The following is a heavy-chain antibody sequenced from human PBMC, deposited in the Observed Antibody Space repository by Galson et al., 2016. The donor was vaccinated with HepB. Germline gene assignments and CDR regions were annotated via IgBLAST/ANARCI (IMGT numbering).Heavy chain of an antibody. Sequence: SLRLSCAASGFIFKSYGIHWVRQAPGKGLEWVAVISADGYYQYYGDSVKGRFSISRDNSNNTVFLQMTSLRTEDTAVYYCAKGAWGTTTSFDSWGQGTLVTVSS. CDR3: AKGAWGTTTSFDS. V-gene: IGHV3-30*18. J-gene: IGHJ4*02. CDR2: ISADGYYQ. CDR1: GFIFKSYG. D-gene: IGHD1/OR15-1a*01.